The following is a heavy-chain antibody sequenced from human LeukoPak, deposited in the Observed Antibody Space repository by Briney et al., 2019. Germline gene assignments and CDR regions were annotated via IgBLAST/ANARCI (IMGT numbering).Heavy chain of an antibody. Sequence: GASVKVSCKASGYTFTSYDINWVRQATGQGLEWMGWMNPNSGNTGYAQKLQGRVTMTTDTSTSTAYMELRSLRSDDTAVYYCASQEGFEGYYYGMDVWGQGTTVTVSS. V-gene: IGHV1-8*01. D-gene: IGHD2-15*01. J-gene: IGHJ6*02. CDR2: MNPNSGNT. CDR1: GYTFTSYD. CDR3: ASQEGFEGYYYGMDV.